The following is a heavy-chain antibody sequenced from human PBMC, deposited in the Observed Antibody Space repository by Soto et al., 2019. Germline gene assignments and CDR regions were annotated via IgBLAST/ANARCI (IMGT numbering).Heavy chain of an antibody. CDR2: IYYSGST. Sequence: SETLSLTCTVSGGSINNCDYYWSWIRQPPGKGLEWIGYIYYSGSTYYNPSLKSRVTISIDTSKNQFSLKLSSVTAADTAVYYCARAADYSGGSCYFFLGYWGQGTLVSVSS. CDR3: ARAADYSGGSCYFFLGY. J-gene: IGHJ4*02. D-gene: IGHD2-15*01. CDR1: GGSINNCDYY. V-gene: IGHV4-30-4*01.